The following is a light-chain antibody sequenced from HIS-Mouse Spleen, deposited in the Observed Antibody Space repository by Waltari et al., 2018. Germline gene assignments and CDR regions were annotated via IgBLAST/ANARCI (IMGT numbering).Light chain of an antibody. J-gene: IGLJ2*01. CDR1: ALPKKY. V-gene: IGLV3-10*01. CDR3: YSTDSSGNHRV. CDR2: EDS. Sequence: SYELTQPPSVSVSPGQTARITCSGDALPKKYAYWYQQKSGQAPVLVSYEDSKRPSGIPRRFSGSSSGTMATLTISVAQVEDEADYYCYSTDSSGNHRVFGGGTKLTVL.